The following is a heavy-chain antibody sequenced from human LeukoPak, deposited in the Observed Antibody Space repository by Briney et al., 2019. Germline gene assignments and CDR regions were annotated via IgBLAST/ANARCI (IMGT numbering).Heavy chain of an antibody. CDR1: GGSISSYY. CDR3: ARALKVVVAANYYYYCMDV. V-gene: IGHV4-39*07. D-gene: IGHD2-15*01. CDR2: IYYSGST. Sequence: SETLSLTCTVSGGSISSYYWGWIRQPPGKGLDWIGGIYYSGSTYYNPSLKSRVTISVDTSKNQFSLKLSSVTAADTAVYYCARALKVVVAANYYYYCMDVWGKGTTVPVSS. J-gene: IGHJ6*03.